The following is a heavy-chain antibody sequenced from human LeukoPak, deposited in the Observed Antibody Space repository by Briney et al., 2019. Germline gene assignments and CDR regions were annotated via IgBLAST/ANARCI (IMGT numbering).Heavy chain of an antibody. CDR2: IYPGDSDT. CDR1: GYSFTSYW. CDR3: AIPLLDYGGARDAFDI. J-gene: IGHJ3*02. D-gene: IGHD4-23*01. V-gene: IGHV5-51*01. Sequence: GESLKISCKGSGYSFTSYWIGWVRPMPGKGLEWMGIIYPGDSDTRYSPSFQGQVTISADKSISTAYLQWSSLKASDTAMYYCAIPLLDYGGARDAFDIWGQGTMVTVSS.